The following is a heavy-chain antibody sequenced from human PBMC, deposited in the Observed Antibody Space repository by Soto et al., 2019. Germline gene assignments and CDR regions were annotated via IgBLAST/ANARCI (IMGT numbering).Heavy chain of an antibody. Sequence: PGGSLRLSCAASGFTFSSYGMHWVRQAPGKGLEWVAVIWYDGSNKYYADSVKGRFTISRDNSKNTLYLQMNSLRAEDTAVYYCAREDSYNGDYFGYWGQGTLVTVSS. V-gene: IGHV3-33*01. CDR1: GFTFSSYG. CDR3: AREDSYNGDYFGY. CDR2: IWYDGSNK. J-gene: IGHJ4*02. D-gene: IGHD1-1*01.